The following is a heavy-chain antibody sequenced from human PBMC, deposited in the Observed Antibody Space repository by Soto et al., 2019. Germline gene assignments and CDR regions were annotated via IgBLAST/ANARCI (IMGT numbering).Heavy chain of an antibody. Sequence: SVKVSCKASGGTFSSYAISWVRQPPGQGLEWMGGIIPIFGTANYAQKFQGRVTITADESTSTAYMELSSLRSEDTAVYYCATNPYYDSSGYIDYWGQGTLVTVSS. V-gene: IGHV1-69*13. CDR2: IIPIFGTA. D-gene: IGHD3-22*01. CDR3: ATNPYYDSSGYIDY. J-gene: IGHJ4*02. CDR1: GGTFSSYA.